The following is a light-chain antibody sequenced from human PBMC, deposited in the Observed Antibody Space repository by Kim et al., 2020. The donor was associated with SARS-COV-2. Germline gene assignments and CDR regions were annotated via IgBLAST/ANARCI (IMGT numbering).Light chain of an antibody. J-gene: IGKJ1*01. CDR3: QQYGGPPRT. Sequence: SPGESATLSRRASQPVSSDYLACYQQKPGQAPRLLIYGASSRAAGIPDRFSGRGSGTDFTLIITRLEPEDFAVYFCQQYGGPPRTFGQGTKVDIK. CDR2: GAS. V-gene: IGKV3-20*01. CDR1: QPVSSDY.